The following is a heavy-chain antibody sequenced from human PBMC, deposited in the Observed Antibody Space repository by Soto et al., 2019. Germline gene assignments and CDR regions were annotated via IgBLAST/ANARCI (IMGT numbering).Heavy chain of an antibody. CDR3: ARGGSGYYGSGSYYNAPPGYYYGMDV. J-gene: IGHJ6*02. Sequence: GGSLRLSCAASGFTFSSYDMHWVRQATGKGLEWVSAIGTAGDTYYPGSVKGRFTISRENAKNSLYLQMNSLRAEDTAVYYCARGGSGYYGSGSYYNAPPGYYYGMDVWGQGTTVTVSS. CDR2: IGTAGDT. CDR1: GFTFSSYD. V-gene: IGHV3-13*01. D-gene: IGHD3-10*01.